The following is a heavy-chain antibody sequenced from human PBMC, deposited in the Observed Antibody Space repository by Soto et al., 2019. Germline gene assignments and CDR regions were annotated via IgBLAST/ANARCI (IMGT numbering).Heavy chain of an antibody. D-gene: IGHD3-22*01. Sequence: EVQLVESGGGLVQPGRSLRLSCAASGFTFDDYAMHWVRQAPGKGLEWVSGISWNSGSIGYADSVKGRFTISRDNAKNSLYLQMNSLRAEDTALYYCAKGYYYDSSGYLGGASAFDIWGQGTMVTVSS. V-gene: IGHV3-9*01. CDR1: GFTFDDYA. CDR2: ISWNSGSI. CDR3: AKGYYYDSSGYLGGASAFDI. J-gene: IGHJ3*02.